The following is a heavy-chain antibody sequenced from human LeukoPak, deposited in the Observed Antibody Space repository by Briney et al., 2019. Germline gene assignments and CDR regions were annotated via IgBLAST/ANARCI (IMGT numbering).Heavy chain of an antibody. J-gene: IGHJ6*02. CDR3: AREYGYDILTGPFGDMDV. V-gene: IGHV3-30*03. CDR2: ISYDGSNK. Sequence: GGSLRLSCAASGFTFSSYGMHWVRQAPGKGLEWVAVISYDGSNKYYADSVKGRFTISRDNSKNTLYLQMSSLRSEDTAVYYCAREYGYDILTGPFGDMDVWGQGTTVTVSS. CDR1: GFTFSSYG. D-gene: IGHD3-9*01.